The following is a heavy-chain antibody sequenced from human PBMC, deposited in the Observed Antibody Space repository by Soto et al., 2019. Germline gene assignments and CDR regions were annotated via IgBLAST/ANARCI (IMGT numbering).Heavy chain of an antibody. V-gene: IGHV4-30-4*01. J-gene: IGHJ5*02. CDR3: ARARGTWSGYSPSWFDP. CDR2: IYYSGST. D-gene: IGHD3-3*01. Sequence: PSETLSLTCTVSGGSISSGDYYWSWIRQPPGKGLEWIGYIYYSGSTYYNPSLKRRVTISVDTSKNQFSLKLSSVTAADTAVYYCARARGTWSGYSPSWFDPWGQGTLGTVSS. CDR1: GGSISSGDYY.